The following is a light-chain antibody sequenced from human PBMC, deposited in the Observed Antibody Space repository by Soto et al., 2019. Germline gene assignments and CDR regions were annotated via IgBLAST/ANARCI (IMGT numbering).Light chain of an antibody. V-gene: IGKV1-9*01. J-gene: IGKJ1*01. CDR2: AAS. CDR1: QGISSY. Sequence: IQLTQSPSSLSASVGDRVTITCRASQGISSYLAWYQQKPGKAPKLLIYAASTLQSGVPSRFSGSGSGTDFTLTISSLQAEDYATYFCQQTYSDPPWTFGQGTKVDIK. CDR3: QQTYSDPPWT.